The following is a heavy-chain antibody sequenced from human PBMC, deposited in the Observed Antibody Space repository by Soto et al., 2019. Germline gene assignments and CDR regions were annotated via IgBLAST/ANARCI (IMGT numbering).Heavy chain of an antibody. CDR3: ARHPGYTVPTVYATHYFDD. J-gene: IGHJ4*02. CDR2: IYYSGST. CDR1: GDSIGTINYY. Sequence: QLQLQESGPGLVKPSETLSVTSSVSGDSIGTINYYWGWLRQPPGKGPEWIGSIYYSGSTHYNPSLRGRVTISVDTSKNQFSLRLSSVTAADTAVYYCARHPGYTVPTVYATHYFDDWGQGVLVTVSS. V-gene: IGHV4-39*01. D-gene: IGHD2-8*01.